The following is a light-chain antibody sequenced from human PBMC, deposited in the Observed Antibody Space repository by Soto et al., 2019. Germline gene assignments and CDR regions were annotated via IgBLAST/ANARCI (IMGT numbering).Light chain of an antibody. J-gene: IGKJ2*01. V-gene: IGKV1-39*01. CDR2: AAS. CDR1: QSISSY. CDR3: QQIYSTPYT. Sequence: DIQMTQSPSSLSASVGDRVTITCRASQSISSYLNWYQQKPGKAPKLLIYAASSLQSGVPSRFSGSGSGTDFTLTISSLQPEDVATYYCQQIYSTPYTFGQGTKLAIK.